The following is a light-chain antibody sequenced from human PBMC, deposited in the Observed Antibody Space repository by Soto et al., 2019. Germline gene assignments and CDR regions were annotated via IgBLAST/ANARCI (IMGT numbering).Light chain of an antibody. Sequence: DIQMTQSPSTLSASVGDRVTITCRASQSISSWLDWYQQKPGKAPKLLIYKASSLESGVPSRFNGSGSGTEFTLTISSLQPDDFATYYCQQYNSYPLTFGQGTKLEMK. V-gene: IGKV1-5*03. CDR2: KAS. CDR1: QSISSW. J-gene: IGKJ2*01. CDR3: QQYNSYPLT.